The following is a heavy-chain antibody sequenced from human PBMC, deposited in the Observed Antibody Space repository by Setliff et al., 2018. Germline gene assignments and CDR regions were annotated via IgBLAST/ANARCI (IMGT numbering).Heavy chain of an antibody. CDR3: ASSSGGNYEAYFDY. J-gene: IGHJ4*02. V-gene: IGHV3-30*04. CDR2: ISYDVTIT. CDR1: GFLYSNNA. Sequence: GGSLRLSCAASGFLYSNNAFHWVRQTPGKGLEWVAVISYDVTITHYVDSVKVRFSISRDNSQNTLYLQMNSLSPEDTALYYCASSSGGNYEAYFDYWGQGTLFTVSS. D-gene: IGHD2-15*01.